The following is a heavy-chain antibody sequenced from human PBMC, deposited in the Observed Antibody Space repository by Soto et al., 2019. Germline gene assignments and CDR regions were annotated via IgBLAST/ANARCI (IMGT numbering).Heavy chain of an antibody. D-gene: IGHD3-22*01. CDR1: GYTLTELS. J-gene: IGHJ4*02. V-gene: IGHV1-24*01. Sequence: QVPLVQSGAEVKKPGASVKVSCKVSGYTLTELSMHWVRQAPGKGLEWMGGFDPEDGETIYEQKFQGRVTMTEDTSTDPAYMELSSLRSEDTAVYYCAAQPILSYDIAYWGQGTLVTVSS. CDR2: FDPEDGET. CDR3: AAQPILSYDIAY.